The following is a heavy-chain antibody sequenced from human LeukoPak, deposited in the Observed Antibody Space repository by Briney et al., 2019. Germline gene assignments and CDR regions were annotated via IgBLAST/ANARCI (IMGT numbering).Heavy chain of an antibody. CDR3: ARVKLLSDSPDWFDP. CDR1: GGSISSGSHH. Sequence: PSETLSLTCIVSGGSISSGSHHWGWFRQSPGKGLEWIGSIHYSRTTYHNPSLNSRVTISVDRSKNQFSLKLSSVTAADTAVYYCARVKLLSDSPDWFDPWGQGTLVTVSS. CDR2: IHYSRTT. J-gene: IGHJ5*02. D-gene: IGHD3-10*01. V-gene: IGHV4-39*07.